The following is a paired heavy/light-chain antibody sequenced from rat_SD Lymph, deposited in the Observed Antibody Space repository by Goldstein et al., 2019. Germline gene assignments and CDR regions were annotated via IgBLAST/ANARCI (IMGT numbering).Light chain of an antibody. V-gene: IGKV12S32*01. CDR1: EDIYSD. Sequence: DIRMTQSPASLSASLGETVNIECLASEDIYSDLAWYQQKPGKSPQLLIYNANSLQNGVPSRFSGSGSGTQYSLKINSLQSEDVATYFCQQYNNYPPFTFGSGTKLEIK. J-gene: IGKJ4*01. CDR3: QQYNNYPPFT. CDR2: NAN.
Heavy chain of an antibody. J-gene: IGHJ2*01. Sequence: EIQLQESGPGLVKPSQSLSLTCSVTGYTITSGYDWSWIRKFPGNKMEWMGYISYSGSTNYNPSLKSRISITRDTSKNQFFLQLNSVTTEDTATYYCARLTPIYYYDGTYYPGYFDYWGQGVMVTVSS. V-gene: IGHV3-4*01. CDR2: ISYSGST. CDR1: GYTITSGY. CDR3: ARLTPIYYYDGTYYPGYFDY. D-gene: IGHD1-12*02.